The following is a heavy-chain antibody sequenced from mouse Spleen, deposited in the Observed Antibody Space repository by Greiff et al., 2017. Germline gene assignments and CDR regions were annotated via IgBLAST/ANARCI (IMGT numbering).Heavy chain of an antibody. J-gene: IGHJ1*01. Sequence: QVQLQQPGAELVKPGASVKLSCKASGYTFTSYWMHWVKQRPGQGLEWIGMIHPNSGSTNYNEKFKSKATLTVDKSSSTAYMQLSSLTSEDSAVYYCARWDSYWYFDVWGAGTTVTVSS. CDR1: GYTFTSYW. CDR3: ARWDSYWYFDV. V-gene: IGHV1-64*01. D-gene: IGHD3-3*01. CDR2: IHPNSGST.